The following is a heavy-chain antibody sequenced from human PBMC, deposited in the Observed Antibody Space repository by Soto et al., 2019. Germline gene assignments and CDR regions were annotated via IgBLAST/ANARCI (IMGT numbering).Heavy chain of an antibody. Sequence: GESRKTSGKGSGYSFTSYGIGWVRKMPGKGLEWMGIIYPVDSGTRYSPSFQGQVPISAHKSISTAYLQWSSLKASDTAMYYCARLDSSSWLLDYWGQGTLVTVSS. CDR2: IYPVDSGT. V-gene: IGHV5-51*01. J-gene: IGHJ4*02. CDR1: GYSFTSYG. CDR3: ARLDSSSWLLDY. D-gene: IGHD6-13*01.